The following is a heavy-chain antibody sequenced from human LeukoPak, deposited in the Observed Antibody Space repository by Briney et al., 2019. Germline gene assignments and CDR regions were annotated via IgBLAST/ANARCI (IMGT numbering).Heavy chain of an antibody. CDR2: INHSVST. V-gene: IGHV4-34*01. CDR3: ARAYDYIWGSYRSRTGYYFDY. D-gene: IGHD3-16*02. J-gene: IGHJ4*02. CDR1: GGSFSGYY. Sequence: SETLSLTCAVYGGSFSGYYWSWIRQPPGKGLEWIGEINHSVSTNYNPSLKIRVTISVDTSKNQFSLKLSSVTAADTAVYYCARAYDYIWGSYRSRTGYYFDYWGQGTLVTVSS.